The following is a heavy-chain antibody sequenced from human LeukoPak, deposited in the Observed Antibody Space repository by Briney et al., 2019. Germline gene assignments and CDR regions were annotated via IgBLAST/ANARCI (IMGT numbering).Heavy chain of an antibody. CDR2: INQHGSEK. D-gene: IGHD3-22*01. V-gene: IGHV3-7*01. CDR1: GFTFSGFW. J-gene: IGHJ4*02. Sequence: GGSLRLSCAASGFTFSGFWMHWVRQAPGKGLEWVANINQHGSEKYYVDFVKGRFTISRDNAKNSLYLQMNSLRAEDTATYYCARDPWDYYDSSDYYSRFDYWGQGTLVTVSS. CDR3: ARDPWDYYDSSDYYSRFDY.